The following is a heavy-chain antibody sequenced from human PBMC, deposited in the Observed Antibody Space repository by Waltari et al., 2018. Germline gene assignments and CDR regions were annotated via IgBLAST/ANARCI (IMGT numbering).Heavy chain of an antibody. CDR3: AKDENSSGWYDLSDY. J-gene: IGHJ4*02. CDR1: GFTFSSYG. CDR2: ISYDGSNK. V-gene: IGHV3-30*18. Sequence: QVQLVESGGGVVQPGRSLRLSCAASGFTFSSYGMPWVRQAPGKGLEWVAVISYDGSNKYYADSVKGRFTISRDNSKNTLYLQMNSLRAEDTAVYYCAKDENSSGWYDLSDYWGQGTLVTVSS. D-gene: IGHD6-19*01.